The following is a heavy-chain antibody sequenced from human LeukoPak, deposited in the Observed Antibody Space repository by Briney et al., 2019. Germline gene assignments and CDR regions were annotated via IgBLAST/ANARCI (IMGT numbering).Heavy chain of an antibody. D-gene: IGHD2-15*01. V-gene: IGHV3-30*18. CDR2: ISCDGSNK. Sequence: GGSLRLSCAASGFTFSSYGMHWVRQAPGKGLEGVAVISCDGSNKYYAASVKGRFTLSRDNSKNTLYLQMNSLRAEDTAVYYCAKVQEVGSCCIKTTWIAYWGQGTLVTVSS. CDR3: AKVQEVGSCCIKTTWIAY. J-gene: IGHJ4*02. CDR1: GFTFSSYG.